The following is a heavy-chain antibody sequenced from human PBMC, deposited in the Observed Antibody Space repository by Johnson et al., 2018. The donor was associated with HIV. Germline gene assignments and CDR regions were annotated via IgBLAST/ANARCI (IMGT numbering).Heavy chain of an antibody. D-gene: IGHD5-12*01. J-gene: IGHJ3*02. CDR3: AKDQVDRGGAFDI. CDR2: MYSDGTT. CDR1: GFTFSSYA. Sequence: QVLLVESGGGVVQPGRSLRLSCAASGFTFSSYAMHWVRQAPGKGLEWVCVMYSDGTTAYADSVKGRFTISRDNSKNTLYLQMNSLRAEDTAVYYCAKDQVDRGGAFDIWGQGTMVTVSS. V-gene: IGHV3-NL1*01.